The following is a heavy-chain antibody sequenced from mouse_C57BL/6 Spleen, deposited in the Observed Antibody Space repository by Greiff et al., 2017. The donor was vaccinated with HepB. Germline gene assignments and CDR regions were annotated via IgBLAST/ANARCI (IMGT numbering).Heavy chain of an antibody. CDR1: GYAFSSYW. J-gene: IGHJ2*01. V-gene: IGHV1-80*01. D-gene: IGHD1-1*01. CDR3: ARLSTTVVFDY. Sequence: VQLQESGAELVKPGASVKISCKASGYAFSSYWMNWVKQRPGKGLEWIGQIYPGDGDTNYNGKFKGKATLTADKSSSTAYMQLSSLTSEDSAVYFCARLSTTVVFDYWGQGTTLTVSS. CDR2: IYPGDGDT.